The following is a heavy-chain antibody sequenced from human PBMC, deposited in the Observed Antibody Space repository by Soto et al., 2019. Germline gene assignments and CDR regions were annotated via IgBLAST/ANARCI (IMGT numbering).Heavy chain of an antibody. CDR1: GYSFTSYW. CDR2: IYPGDSDT. J-gene: IGHJ6*02. D-gene: IGHD1-26*01. CDR3: ARIGVATTGYYYYYGMYV. V-gene: IGHV5-51*01. Sequence: GESLKISCQGSGYSFTSYWIGWVRQMPGKGLEWMGIIYPGDSDTRYSPSFQGQVTISADKSISTAYLQWSSLKASDTAMYYCARIGVATTGYYYYYGMYVWGQGTTVTVSS.